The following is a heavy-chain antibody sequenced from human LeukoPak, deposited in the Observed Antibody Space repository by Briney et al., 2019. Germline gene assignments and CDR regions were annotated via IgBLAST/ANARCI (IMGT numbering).Heavy chain of an antibody. D-gene: IGHD3-22*01. CDR3: ARDPMIPGGAYFDY. CDR2: INPNSGGT. Sequence: ASVKVSCKASGYTFTGYYMHWVRQAPGQGLEWMGWINPNSGGTNYAQKFQGRVTMTRDTSISTAYMELSRLRSDDTAVYYCARDPMIPGGAYFDYWGQGTLVTVSS. CDR1: GYTFTGYY. J-gene: IGHJ4*02. V-gene: IGHV1-2*02.